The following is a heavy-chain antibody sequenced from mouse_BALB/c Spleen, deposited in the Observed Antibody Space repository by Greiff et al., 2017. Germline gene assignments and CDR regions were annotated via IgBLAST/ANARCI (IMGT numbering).Heavy chain of an antibody. J-gene: IGHJ2*01. CDR2: ISSGSSTI. D-gene: IGHD1-1*01. Sequence: DVMLVESGGGLVQPGGSRKLSCAASGFTFSSFGMHWVRQAPEKGLEWVAYISSGSSTIYYADTVKGRFTISRDNPKNTLFLQMTSLRSEDTAMYYCARLHYGSSLDYWGQGTTLTVSS. CDR3: ARLHYGSSLDY. V-gene: IGHV5-17*02. CDR1: GFTFSSFG.